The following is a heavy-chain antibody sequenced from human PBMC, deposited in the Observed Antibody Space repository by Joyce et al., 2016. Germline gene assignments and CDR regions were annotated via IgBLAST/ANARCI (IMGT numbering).Heavy chain of an antibody. CDR3: ARDATGTTFDY. D-gene: IGHD3-9*01. CDR2: INQDGNEK. CDR1: GFTFSSIW. V-gene: IGHV3-7*01. Sequence: EVQLVESGGGLVQPGGSLRLSCAASGFTFSSIWMSWVRQAPGKGLVWVAQINQDGNEKYYMESVKGRFTISRDNAKNSLYLQMNSLRAEDTAVYYCARDATGTTFDYWGQGTLVTVSS. J-gene: IGHJ4*02.